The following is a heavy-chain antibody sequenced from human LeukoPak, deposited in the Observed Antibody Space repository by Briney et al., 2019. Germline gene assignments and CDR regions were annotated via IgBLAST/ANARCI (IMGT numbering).Heavy chain of an antibody. V-gene: IGHV1-2*02. D-gene: IGHD4-17*01. CDR1: GYTFTGYY. CDR2: INPNTAGT. J-gene: IGHJ6*03. Sequence: ASVKVSCKASGYTFTGYYFHWVRQAPGQGLEWMAWINPNTAGTNYAQKFLGRVTLTWDTSISTAYMELNSLTSDDTAVYYCATSAGDYTAGYYYSLRVWGKGASVTVSS. CDR3: ATSAGDYTAGYYYSLRV.